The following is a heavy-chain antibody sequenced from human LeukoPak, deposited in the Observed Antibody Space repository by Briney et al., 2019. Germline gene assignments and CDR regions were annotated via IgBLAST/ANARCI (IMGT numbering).Heavy chain of an antibody. CDR1: GFTFGDYA. CDR3: ARDRCSGGGCYFYYMDV. CDR2: ISATNTDI. V-gene: IGHV3-11*01. Sequence: GGSLRLSCTASGFTFGDYAMSWIRQAPGKGLEWVSYISATNTDIHYTDSVKGRFTISRDKAKNSLYLQMNSLSAEDTAVYYCARDRCSGGGCYFYYMDVWGKGTTVAISS. D-gene: IGHD2-15*01. J-gene: IGHJ6*03.